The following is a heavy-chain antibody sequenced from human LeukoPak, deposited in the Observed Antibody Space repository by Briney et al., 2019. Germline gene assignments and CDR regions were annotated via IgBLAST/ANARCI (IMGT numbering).Heavy chain of an antibody. V-gene: IGHV4-30-2*01. CDR3: ARVLLMDYGDSPYAFDI. CDR1: GASFSSSGYY. D-gene: IGHD4-17*01. CDR2: IYHSGST. Sequence: SETLSLTCTVSGASFSSSGYYWGWIRQPPGKGLEWIGYIYHSGSTYYNPSLKSRVTISVDRSKNQFSLKLSSVTAADTAVYYCARVLLMDYGDSPYAFDIWGQGTMVTVSS. J-gene: IGHJ3*02.